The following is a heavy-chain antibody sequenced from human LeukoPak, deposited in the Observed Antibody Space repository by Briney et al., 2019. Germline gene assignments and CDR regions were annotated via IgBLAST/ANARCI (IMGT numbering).Heavy chain of an antibody. Sequence: GSSVKVSCKASGDTFSSYAISWVRQAPGQGLEWMGRIIPSFGTANYAQKFQGRVTITADKSTSTAYMELSSLRSEDTAVYYCARDVDGIAAVGTGYMDVWGKGTTVTVSS. CDR2: IIPSFGTA. CDR3: ARDVDGIAAVGTGYMDV. J-gene: IGHJ6*03. CDR1: GDTFSSYA. D-gene: IGHD6-13*01. V-gene: IGHV1-69*06.